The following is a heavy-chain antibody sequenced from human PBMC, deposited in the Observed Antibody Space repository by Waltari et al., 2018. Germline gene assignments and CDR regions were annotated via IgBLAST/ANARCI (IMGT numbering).Heavy chain of an antibody. CDR2: IKQDGRGK. V-gene: IGHV3-7*01. CDR1: GFTFSRYW. J-gene: IGHJ4*02. Sequence: EVQLVESGGGLVQPGGSLRRSCAAAGFTFSRYWMSWVRQAPGKGLEWVANIKQDGRGKYYVESVKGRFTISRDNAKDSLYLQMRSLRAEDTAVYYCARDLKYTGDYWGQGTLVTVSS. D-gene: IGHD1-1*01. CDR3: ARDLKYTGDY.